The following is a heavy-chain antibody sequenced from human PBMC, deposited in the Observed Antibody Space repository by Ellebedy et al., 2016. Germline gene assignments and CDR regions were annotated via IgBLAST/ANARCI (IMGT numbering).Heavy chain of an antibody. CDR2: IHSDGDST. J-gene: IGHJ4*02. V-gene: IGHV3-74*01. D-gene: IGHD6-19*01. CDR3: ARAIAEAGRAIDY. Sequence: GESLKISCVASGFTFSSYWMHWVRQAPGKGLVWVSRIHSDGDSTNYADSVKGRFTISRDNAKNTLYLQMNSLRAEDTAVYYCARAIAEAGRAIDYWGQGTLVTVSS. CDR1: GFTFSSYW.